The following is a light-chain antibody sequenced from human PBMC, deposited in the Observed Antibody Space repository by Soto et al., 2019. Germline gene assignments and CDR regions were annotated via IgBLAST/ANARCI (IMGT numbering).Light chain of an antibody. V-gene: IGLV2-11*01. J-gene: IGLJ1*01. Sequence: QSVLTQPRSVSGSPGQSVTISCTGTSNDVGGYDYVSWYQQHPGKAPKLIIYDVSKRPSGVPDRFSGSKSGNTASLTISGLQAEDEADYYCSSYAGTYSYVSGTGTNVTVL. CDR3: SSYAGTYSYV. CDR1: SNDVGGYDY. CDR2: DVS.